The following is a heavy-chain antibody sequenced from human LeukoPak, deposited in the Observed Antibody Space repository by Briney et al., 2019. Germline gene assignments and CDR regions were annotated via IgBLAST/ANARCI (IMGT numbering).Heavy chain of an antibody. V-gene: IGHV4-39*01. CDR3: ARLPRRGWYYFDY. CDR2: IYYSGST. Sequence: SETLSLTCTVSGGSISSSSYYWGWIRQPPGKGLEWIGSIYYSGSTYHNPSLKSRVTISVDTSKNQFSLKLSSVTAADTAVYYCARLPRRGWYYFDYWGQGTLVTVSS. D-gene: IGHD6-19*01. CDR1: GGSISSSSYY. J-gene: IGHJ4*02.